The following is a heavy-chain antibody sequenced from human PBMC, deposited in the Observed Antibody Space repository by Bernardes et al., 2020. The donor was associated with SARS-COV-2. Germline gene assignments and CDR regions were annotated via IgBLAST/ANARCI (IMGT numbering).Heavy chain of an antibody. J-gene: IGHJ6*02. Sequence: SEPLSLTCAVYGGSFSGYYWSWIRQPPGKGLEWIGEINHSGSTNYNPSLKSRVTISVDTSKNQFSLKLSSVTAADTAVYYCARGNHYDFWSGYSLGYYYYGMDVWGQGTTVTVSS. V-gene: IGHV4-34*01. D-gene: IGHD3-3*01. CDR3: ARGNHYDFWSGYSLGYYYYGMDV. CDR1: GGSFSGYY. CDR2: INHSGST.